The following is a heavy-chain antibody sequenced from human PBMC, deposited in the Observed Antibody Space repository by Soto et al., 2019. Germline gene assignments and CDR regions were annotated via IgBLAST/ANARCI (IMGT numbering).Heavy chain of an antibody. CDR2: INAGNGNT. V-gene: IGHV1-3*01. Sequence: QVQLVQSGAEVKKPGASVKVSCKASGYTFTSYAMHWVRQAPGQRLEWMGWINAGNGNTKYSQKFQGRVTITRDTAASIAYMELSSLRCAATAVYYCARGELPIVANTPAAFDIWRQGTMVNVSS. J-gene: IGHJ3*02. D-gene: IGHD5-12*01. CDR3: ARGELPIVANTPAAFDI. CDR1: GYTFTSYA.